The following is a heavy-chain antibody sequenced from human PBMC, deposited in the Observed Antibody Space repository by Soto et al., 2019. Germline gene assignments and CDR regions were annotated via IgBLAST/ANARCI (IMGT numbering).Heavy chain of an antibody. CDR2: IYYSGST. D-gene: IGHD3-16*02. Sequence: SETLSLTCTVSGGSISSGDYYWSWIRQPPGKGLEWIGYIYYSGSTYYNPSLKSRVTISVDTSKNQFSLKLSSVTAADTAVYYCAGVIMITFGGVIVSGSWFDPWGQGTLVTVSS. V-gene: IGHV4-30-4*01. CDR1: GGSISSGDYY. J-gene: IGHJ5*02. CDR3: AGVIMITFGGVIVSGSWFDP.